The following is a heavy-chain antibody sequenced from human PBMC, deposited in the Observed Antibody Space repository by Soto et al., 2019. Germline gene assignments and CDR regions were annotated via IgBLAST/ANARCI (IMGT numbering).Heavy chain of an antibody. J-gene: IGHJ6*02. Sequence: GSLRLSCAASGFTFSNYAISWVRQAPGKGLEWVSSISGSGGSTYYADSVKGRFTISRDNSKNTLYLQMNSLRAEDTAVYYCATYSGNYERYGVYYGMDVWGQGTTVTVSS. CDR3: ATYSGNYERYGVYYGMDV. D-gene: IGHD1-26*01. V-gene: IGHV3-23*01. CDR1: GFTFSNYA. CDR2: ISGSGGST.